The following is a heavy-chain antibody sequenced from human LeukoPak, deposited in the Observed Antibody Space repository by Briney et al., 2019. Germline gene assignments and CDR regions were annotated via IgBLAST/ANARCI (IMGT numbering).Heavy chain of an antibody. CDR3: ASLARGGNWFDP. V-gene: IGHV4-34*01. J-gene: IGHJ5*02. D-gene: IGHD6-6*01. Sequence: SETLSLTCAVYGGSFIGYDWTWIRQPPGKGLEWIGEINHSGGTNYNPSLKSRVTISVDTSKNQFSLKLSSVTAADTAVYYCASLARGGNWFDPWGQGTLVAVSS. CDR2: INHSGGT. CDR1: GGSFIGYD.